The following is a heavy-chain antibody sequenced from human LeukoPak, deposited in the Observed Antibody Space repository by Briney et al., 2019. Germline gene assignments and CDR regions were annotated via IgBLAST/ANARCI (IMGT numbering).Heavy chain of an antibody. CDR2: INPSCGST. Sequence: ASVKVSCKASGYTFTNYYMHWVRQAPGQGLEWMGIINPSCGSTSYAQKFQGRVTMTRDMSTSTVYMELSSLRSEDTAVYYCAREYRSSGLTWGQGTLVTVSS. V-gene: IGHV1-46*01. CDR3: AREYRSSGLT. CDR1: GYTFTNYY. D-gene: IGHD3-22*01. J-gene: IGHJ5*02.